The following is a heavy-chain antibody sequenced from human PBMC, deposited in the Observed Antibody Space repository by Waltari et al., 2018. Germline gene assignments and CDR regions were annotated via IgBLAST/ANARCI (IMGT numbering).Heavy chain of an antibody. V-gene: IGHV3-30*18. CDR2: IGYDGSNK. D-gene: IGHD4-17*01. CDR1: GFTFSSYG. CDR3: AKDLRHDYGDYYFDY. J-gene: IGHJ4*02. Sequence: QVQLVESGGGVVQPGRSLRLSCAASGFTFSSYGMHWVRQAPGKGLEGVAVIGYDGSNKYYADSVKGRFTISRDNSKNTLYLQMNSLRAEDTAMYYCAKDLRHDYGDYYFDYWGQGTLVTVSS.